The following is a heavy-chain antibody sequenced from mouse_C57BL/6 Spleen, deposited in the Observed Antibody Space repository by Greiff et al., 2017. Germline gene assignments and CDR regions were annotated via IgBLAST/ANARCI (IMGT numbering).Heavy chain of an antibody. V-gene: IGHV1-55*01. CDR1: GYTFTSYW. J-gene: IGHJ1*03. CDR2: IYPGSGST. D-gene: IGHD1-1*01. CDR3: ARSPHYYGSSPWYFDV. Sequence: VQLQQPGAELVKPGASVKMSCKASGYTFTSYWITWVKQRPGQGLEWIGDIYPGSGSTNYNEKFKSKATLTVDTSSSTAYMQLSSLTSEDSAVYYCARSPHYYGSSPWYFDVWGTGTTVTVSS.